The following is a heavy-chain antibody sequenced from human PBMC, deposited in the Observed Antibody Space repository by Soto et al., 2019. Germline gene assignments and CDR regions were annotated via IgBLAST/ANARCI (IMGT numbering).Heavy chain of an antibody. D-gene: IGHD5-12*01. J-gene: IGHJ4*02. CDR3: EKSPRGEMATD. CDR1: GYTFINYH. CDR2: INTYNGMT. V-gene: IGHV1-18*01. Sequence: QVQLVQSGGEVKKPGASVTVSCKASGYTFINYHIPWVRQAPGQWLEWMAWINTYNGMTDYAQKFQGRVTMTRDTSTSTAYMELRHLGSDDTAVYFCEKSPRGEMATDWGQGTLVTVSS.